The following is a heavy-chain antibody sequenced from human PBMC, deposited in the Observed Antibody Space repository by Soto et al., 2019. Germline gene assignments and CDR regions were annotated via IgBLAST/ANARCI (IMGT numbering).Heavy chain of an antibody. CDR1: GGSISSGDYY. V-gene: IGHV4-30-4*01. D-gene: IGHD6-6*01. CDR3: ARERPDGARLDP. CDR2: IYHSGST. Sequence: SETLSLTCTVSGGSISSGDYYWSWIRQPPGKGLEWIGYIYHSGSTYYNPSLKGRVTISVDTSKNQFSLKLSSVTAADTAVYYCARERPDGARLDPWGQGTLVTVS. J-gene: IGHJ5*02.